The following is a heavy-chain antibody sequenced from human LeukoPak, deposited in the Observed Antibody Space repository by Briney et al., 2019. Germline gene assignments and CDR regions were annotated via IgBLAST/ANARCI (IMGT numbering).Heavy chain of an antibody. D-gene: IGHD2-2*01. CDR2: IISIFGTA. J-gene: IGHJ6*03. CDR1: GGTFSSYA. V-gene: IGHV1-69*05. Sequence: SVKVSCKASGGTFSSYAISWVRQAPGQGLEWMGGIISIFGTANYAQKFQGRVTITTDESTSTAYMELSSLRSEDTAVYYCARGVVPAGNDYYYYMDVWGKGTTVTVSS. CDR3: ARGVVPAGNDYYYYMDV.